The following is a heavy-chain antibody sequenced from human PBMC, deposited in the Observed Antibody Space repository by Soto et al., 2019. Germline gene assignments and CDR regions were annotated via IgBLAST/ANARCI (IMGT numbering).Heavy chain of an antibody. CDR2: VHTSGST. J-gene: IGHJ5*02. CDR1: GDSISIYF. D-gene: IGHD6-19*01. V-gene: IGHV4-4*07. Sequence: SETLSLTCTVSGDSISIYFWSWIRQPAGKGLEWIGRVHTSGSTTYNPSLKSRVTMSVDTSKSQFSLKLTSVTAADTAVYYCARETAVAPTGWLAPWGQGTLVTVSS. CDR3: ARETAVAPTGWLAP.